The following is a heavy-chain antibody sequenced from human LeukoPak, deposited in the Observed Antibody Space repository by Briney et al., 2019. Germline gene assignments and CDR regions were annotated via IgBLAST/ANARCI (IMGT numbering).Heavy chain of an antibody. V-gene: IGHV4-59*01. D-gene: IGHD6-13*01. Sequence: SETLSLTCTVSGGSFSSYYWSWIRQPPGKGLEWIGYIYYSGSNNYNPSLKSRVTISVHPSKHHFALKLSSVTAADTAVYCCARGLEYSSRWYGYWYSDLWGGGTLDTVSS. CDR2: IYYSGSN. CDR1: GGSFSSYY. CDR3: ARGLEYSSRWYGYWYSDL. J-gene: IGHJ2*01.